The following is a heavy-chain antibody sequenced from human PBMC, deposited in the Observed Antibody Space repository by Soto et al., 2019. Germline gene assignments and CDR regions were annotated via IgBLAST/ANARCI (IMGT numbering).Heavy chain of an antibody. V-gene: IGHV3-21*01. J-gene: IGHJ4*02. D-gene: IGHD3-10*01. Sequence: EVQLVESGGGLVKPGGSLRLSCAASGFTFSSYSMNWVRQAPGKGLEWVSSISSSSSYIYYADSVKGRFTISRDNAKNSLYLQMNGLRAEDTAVYYCARDGFYYGWGYYFDYWGQGTLVTVSS. CDR2: ISSSSSYI. CDR1: GFTFSSYS. CDR3: ARDGFYYGWGYYFDY.